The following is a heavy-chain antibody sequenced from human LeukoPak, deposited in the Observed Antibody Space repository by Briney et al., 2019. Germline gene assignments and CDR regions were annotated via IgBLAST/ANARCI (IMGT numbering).Heavy chain of an antibody. D-gene: IGHD5-18*01. J-gene: IGHJ4*02. CDR3: SPPAGYSYGLFDY. CDR2: ISGSGGST. CDR1: GLTFSSYA. V-gene: IGHV3-23*01. Sequence: PGGSLRLSCAASGLTFSSYAMSWVRQAPGKGLEWVSAISGSGGSTYYADSVKGRFTISRDNSKNTLYLQMNSLRAEDTAVYYCSPPAGYSYGLFDYWGQGTLVTVSS.